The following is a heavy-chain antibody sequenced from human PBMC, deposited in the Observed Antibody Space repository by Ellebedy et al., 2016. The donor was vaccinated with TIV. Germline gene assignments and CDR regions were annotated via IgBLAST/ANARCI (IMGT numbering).Heavy chain of an antibody. Sequence: SETLSLTCTVTGDFVTSGAYYWSWIRQPPGKGLEWIGYILYSGTTSYNPSLLSRLTISVDTSKNQFSLNLNSVTAADTAVYYCAREFVEVATIDDFYYGMDVWGQGTTVIVSS. CDR1: GDFVTSGAYY. V-gene: IGHV4-61*08. D-gene: IGHD5-24*01. CDR2: ILYSGTT. CDR3: AREFVEVATIDDFYYGMDV. J-gene: IGHJ6*02.